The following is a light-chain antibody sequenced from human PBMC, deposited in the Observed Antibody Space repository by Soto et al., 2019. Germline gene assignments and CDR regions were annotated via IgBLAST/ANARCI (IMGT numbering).Light chain of an antibody. CDR1: QSVNNNY. J-gene: IGKJ4*01. CDR2: GAS. V-gene: IGKV3-20*01. Sequence: VLTQSPGTLSLSPGERATLSCRASQSVNNNYLAWYQQKPGQSPRLLIYGASIRATAIPDRFSGSGSGTDFTLTISRLEPEASAVYYCQPHSRSMTFGGGTKVEIK. CDR3: QPHSRSMT.